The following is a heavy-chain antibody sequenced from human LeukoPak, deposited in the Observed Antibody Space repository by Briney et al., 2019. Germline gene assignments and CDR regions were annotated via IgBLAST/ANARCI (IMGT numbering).Heavy chain of an antibody. J-gene: IGHJ4*02. CDR3: ARQIAIAVEIDY. CDR2: IYYSGST. Sequence: SETLSLTCTVSGGSISSSSYYWGWIRQPPGKGLEWIGSIYYSGSTYYNPSPKNRVTISVDTSKNQFSLKLSSVTAADTAVYYCARQIAIAVEIDYWGQGTLVTVSS. V-gene: IGHV4-39*01. D-gene: IGHD6-19*01. CDR1: GGSISSSSYY.